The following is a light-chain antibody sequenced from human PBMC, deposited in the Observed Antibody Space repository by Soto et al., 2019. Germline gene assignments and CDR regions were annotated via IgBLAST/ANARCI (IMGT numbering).Light chain of an antibody. CDR2: AAS. CDR1: QSISSY. V-gene: IGKV1-39*01. CDR3: QQSYSTPV. Sequence: DIQMTQSPSSLSASVGDRVTITCRASQSISSYLNWYQQKPGKAPKLLIYAASSLQSGVPSRFSGSGSGTDFNLTISSLQPEDFATYYCQQSYSTPVFGQGTKVDIK. J-gene: IGKJ1*01.